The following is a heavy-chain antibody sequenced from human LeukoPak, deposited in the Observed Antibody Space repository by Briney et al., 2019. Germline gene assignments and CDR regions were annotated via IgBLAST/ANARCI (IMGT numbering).Heavy chain of an antibody. CDR1: GYTFTSYY. J-gene: IGHJ3*02. CDR3: ASFTSIVVVTAGVFDI. V-gene: IGHV1-46*01. D-gene: IGHD3-22*01. CDR2: INPSGGST. Sequence: ASVKVSCKASGYTFTSYYMHWVRQAPGQGLEWMGIINPSGGSTSYAQKFQGRVTMTRDTSTSTVYMELSSLRSEDTAVYYCASFTSIVVVTAGVFDIWGQGTMVTVSS.